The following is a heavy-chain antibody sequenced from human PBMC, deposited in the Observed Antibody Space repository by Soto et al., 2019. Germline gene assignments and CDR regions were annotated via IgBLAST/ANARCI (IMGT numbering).Heavy chain of an antibody. D-gene: IGHD3-10*01. J-gene: IGHJ3*02. V-gene: IGHV3-21*01. CDR3: ARDDSRSSKASDI. CDR1: GFSFRSYA. CDR2: ITNSGGLV. Sequence: PGGSLRLSCAASGFSFRSYAMNLVRQAPGKGLEWVSSITNSGGLVYYADSVKGRFTISRDNANDSLFLPLNRLRAEDPAIYFCARDDSRSSKASDICGQRATLTVS.